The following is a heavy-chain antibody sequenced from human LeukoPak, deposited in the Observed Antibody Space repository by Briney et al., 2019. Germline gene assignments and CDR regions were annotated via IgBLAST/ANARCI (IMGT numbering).Heavy chain of an antibody. J-gene: IGHJ4*02. CDR3: ARSPAYYYDSSGYPDY. CDR2: INHSGST. D-gene: IGHD3-22*01. CDR1: GGSFSGYY. Sequence: SETLSLTCAVYGGSFSGYYWSWIRQPPGKGLEWIGEINHSGSTNYNPSLKSRVTISVDTSKYQFSLKLSSVTAADTAVYYCARSPAYYYDSSGYPDYWGQGTLVTVSS. V-gene: IGHV4-34*01.